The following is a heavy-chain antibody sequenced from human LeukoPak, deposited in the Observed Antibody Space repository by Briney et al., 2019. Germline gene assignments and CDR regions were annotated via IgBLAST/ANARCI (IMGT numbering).Heavy chain of an antibody. J-gene: IGHJ4*02. CDR3: ARIGYSSSSLDY. V-gene: IGHV3-7*01. Sequence: GGSLRLSCAASGFTLTKFWMTWVRQAPGKGLEWVANLNPDGSVKYFVGSVKGRFTVSRDNAKNSQYLQMNSLRAEDTAVYYRARIGYSSSSLDYWGQGTLVTVSS. CDR2: LNPDGSVK. D-gene: IGHD6-6*01. CDR1: GFTLTKFW.